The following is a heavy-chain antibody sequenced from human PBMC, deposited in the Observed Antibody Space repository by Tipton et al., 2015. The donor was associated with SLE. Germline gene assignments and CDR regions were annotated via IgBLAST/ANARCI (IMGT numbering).Heavy chain of an antibody. CDR1: GFTFSSYS. D-gene: IGHD1-26*01. CDR2: ISSSSSYI. CDR3: AREEVGATAHHAFDI. J-gene: IGHJ3*02. Sequence: GSLRLSCAASGFTFSSYSMNWVRQAPGKGLEWVSSISSSSSYIYYADSVKGRFTISRDNAKNSLYLQMNSLRAEDTAVYYCAREEVGATAHHAFDIWGQGTMVTVSS. V-gene: IGHV3-21*03.